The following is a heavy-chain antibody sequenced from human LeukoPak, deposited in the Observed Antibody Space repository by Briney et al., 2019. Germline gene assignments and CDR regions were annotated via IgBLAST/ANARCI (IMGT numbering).Heavy chain of an antibody. CDR3: ARPGYYDSSGYLYDAFDI. CDR2: MNPNSGNT. V-gene: IGHV1-8*01. Sequence: ASVKVSCKASGYTFTSYDINWVRQATGQGLEWMGWMNPNSGNTGYAQKFQGRVTMTRNTSISTAYMELSSLRSEDTAVYYCARPGYYDSSGYLYDAFDIRGQGTMVTVSS. CDR1: GYTFTSYD. J-gene: IGHJ3*02. D-gene: IGHD3-22*01.